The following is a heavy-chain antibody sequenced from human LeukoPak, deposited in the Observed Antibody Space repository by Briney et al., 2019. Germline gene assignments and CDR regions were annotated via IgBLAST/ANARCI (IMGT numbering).Heavy chain of an antibody. CDR1: GYSFTTYR. J-gene: IGHJ4*02. CDR3: ARRSAGTYDY. D-gene: IGHD6-13*01. Sequence: GESLKISCKGSGYSFTTYRIGWVRQMPGKGLEWMGIIYPGDSDTTYSPSLQGQVTISADTSISTAYLQWSSLKASDTAMYYCARRSAGTYDYWGQGTLVTVSS. V-gene: IGHV5-51*01. CDR2: IYPGDSDT.